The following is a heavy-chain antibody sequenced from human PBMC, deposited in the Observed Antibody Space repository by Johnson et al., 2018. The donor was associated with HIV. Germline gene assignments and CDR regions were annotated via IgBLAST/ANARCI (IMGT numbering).Heavy chain of an antibody. J-gene: IGHJ3*01. CDR1: GFTFSSYA. Sequence: QVQLVESGGGVVQPGRSLRLSCAASGFTFSSYAMHWVRQAPGKGLEWVAVISYDGSNKYYADSVKGRFTISRDNSKNSLHLQLTSLRDDDTAVYYCAKTMAQGEYAFDVWGQGTLVTVSS. V-gene: IGHV3-30-3*02. CDR2: ISYDGSNK. CDR3: AKTMAQGEYAFDV. D-gene: IGHD3-10*01.